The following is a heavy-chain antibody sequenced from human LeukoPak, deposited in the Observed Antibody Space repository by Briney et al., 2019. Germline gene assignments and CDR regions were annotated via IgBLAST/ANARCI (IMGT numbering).Heavy chain of an antibody. D-gene: IGHD4-11*01. J-gene: IGHJ3*02. CDR2: IYYSGST. Sequence: SETLSLTCTVSGGSVSSGSYYWSWIRQPPGKGLEWIGYIYYSGSTNYNPSLKSRVTISVDTSKNQFSLKLRSVTAADTAVYYCARADYSNYGDAFDIWGQGTMVTVSS. V-gene: IGHV4-61*01. CDR1: GGSVSSGSYY. CDR3: ARADYSNYGDAFDI.